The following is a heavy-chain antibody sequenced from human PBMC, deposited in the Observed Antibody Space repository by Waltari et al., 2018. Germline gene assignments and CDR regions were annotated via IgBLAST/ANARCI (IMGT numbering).Heavy chain of an antibody. V-gene: IGHV4-39*07. J-gene: IGHJ4*02. D-gene: IGHD5-12*01. Sequence: QLQLQESGPGLVKPSETLSLTCTVARSSHRNTTYYWGWVRQPPGKGLEWIGSFYKSGTTYYNPSLKSRVTISVDTSNNQFSLKLNSVTAADTAVYYCVRGYPDIVATISDYWGQGTLVIVSS. CDR3: VRGYPDIVATISDY. CDR2: FYKSGTT. CDR1: RSSHRNTTYY.